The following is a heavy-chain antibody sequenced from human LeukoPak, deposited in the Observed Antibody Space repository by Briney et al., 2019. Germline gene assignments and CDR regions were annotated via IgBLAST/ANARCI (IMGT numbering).Heavy chain of an antibody. Sequence: GESLKISCKGSGYSFTTYWIGWVRQMPGKGLEWMGIMYPGNSDTRYSPSFQGRVTVSADKSISTTYLQWNSLKASDTAMYYCARPTGQWQGEFDYWGQGALVTVSS. CDR3: ARPTGQWQGEFDY. J-gene: IGHJ4*02. V-gene: IGHV5-51*01. D-gene: IGHD6-19*01. CDR2: MYPGNSDT. CDR1: GYSFTTYW.